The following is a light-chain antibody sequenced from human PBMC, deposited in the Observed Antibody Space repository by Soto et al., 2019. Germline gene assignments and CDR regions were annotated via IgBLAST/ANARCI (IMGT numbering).Light chain of an antibody. V-gene: IGLV1-47*02. Sequence: QSVLTQPPSASGTPGQRVTISCSGSSSNIGSNYVYWYQQLPGTAPKLLIYSNNQRPSGVPDRFSGSKSGTSASLAISGLRSEDEAEYYGAAWDDSLGGYVFGTGTKVTVL. CDR1: SSNIGSNY. CDR2: SNN. J-gene: IGLJ1*01. CDR3: AAWDDSLGGYV.